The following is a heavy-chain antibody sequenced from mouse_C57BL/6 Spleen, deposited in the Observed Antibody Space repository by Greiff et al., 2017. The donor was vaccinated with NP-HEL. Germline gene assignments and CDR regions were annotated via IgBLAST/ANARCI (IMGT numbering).Heavy chain of an antibody. Sequence: EVKLVESGGGLVKPGGSLKLSCAASGFTFSDYGMHWVRQAPEKGLEWVAYISSGSSTIYYADTVKGRFTISRDNAKNTLFLQMTSLRSEDTAMYYCARSYYGSSYWFAYWGQGTLVTVS. CDR1: GFTFSDYG. CDR3: ARSYYGSSYWFAY. J-gene: IGHJ3*01. D-gene: IGHD1-1*01. CDR2: ISSGSSTI. V-gene: IGHV5-17*01.